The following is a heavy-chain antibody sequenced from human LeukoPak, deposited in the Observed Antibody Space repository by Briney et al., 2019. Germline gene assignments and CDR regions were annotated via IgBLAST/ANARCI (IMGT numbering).Heavy chain of an antibody. CDR3: ARVRYRLAETYIDY. Sequence: SETLSLTCTVSGALISSGSYYWSWIRQPAGKGLEWIGRMYTSGSTNYNPSLKSRVTISVDTSKNQFSLKLSSVTAADTAVYYCARVRYRLAETYIDYWGQGTLVTVSS. CDR1: GALISSGSYY. V-gene: IGHV4-61*02. J-gene: IGHJ4*02. D-gene: IGHD3-16*01. CDR2: MYTSGST.